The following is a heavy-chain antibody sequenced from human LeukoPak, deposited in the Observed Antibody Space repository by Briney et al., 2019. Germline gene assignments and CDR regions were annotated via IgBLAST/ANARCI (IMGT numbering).Heavy chain of an antibody. CDR2: ISAYNGNT. V-gene: IGHV1-18*04. D-gene: IGHD3-10*01. CDR1: GYTFTSYG. CDR3: ARARSLRYGSGSSLGHYFDY. Sequence: ASVKVSCKASGYTFTSYGISWVRQAPGQGLEWMGWISAYNGNTNYAQKLQGRVTMTTDTSTSTAYMELRSLRSDDTAVYYCARARSLRYGSGSSLGHYFDYWGQGTLVTVSS. J-gene: IGHJ4*02.